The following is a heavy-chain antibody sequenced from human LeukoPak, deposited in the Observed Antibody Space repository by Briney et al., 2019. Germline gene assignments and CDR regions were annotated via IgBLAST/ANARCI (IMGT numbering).Heavy chain of an antibody. J-gene: IGHJ5*02. D-gene: IGHD3-10*01. CDR1: GGSFSIYY. CDR3: ARGRITMVRGLYNWFDP. CDR2: INHSGST. Sequence: PSETLSLTCALYGGSFSIYYWSGIRQPPGKGREWTGEINHSGSTNYNPSLKSRVTISVDTSNNQFSPQLSSVTAADTAVYYCARGRITMVRGLYNWFDPWGQGTLVTVSS. V-gene: IGHV4-34*01.